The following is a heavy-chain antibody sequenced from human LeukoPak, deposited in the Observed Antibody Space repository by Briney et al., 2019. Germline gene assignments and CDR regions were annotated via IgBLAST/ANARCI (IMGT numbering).Heavy chain of an antibody. J-gene: IGHJ1*01. CDR1: GYTFTGYY. CDR3: ARDRRVAGTTEYFQH. CDR2: ISPNSGGT. Sequence: ASVKVSCKASGYTFTGYYMHWVRQAPGQGLEWMGWISPNSGGTNYAQKFQGRVTMTRDTSISTAYMELSRLRSDDTAVYYCARDRRVAGTTEYFQHWGQGTLVTVSS. D-gene: IGHD6-19*01. V-gene: IGHV1-2*02.